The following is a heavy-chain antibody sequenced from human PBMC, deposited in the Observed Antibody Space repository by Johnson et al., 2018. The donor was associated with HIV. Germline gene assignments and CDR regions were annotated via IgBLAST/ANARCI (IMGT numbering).Heavy chain of an antibody. CDR1: GFTFSTYA. D-gene: IGHD5-12*01. Sequence: QVQLVESGGGVAQPGRSLRLSCTASGFTFSTYAMHWVRQAPGKGLEWVAIISYDGNNKYYADSVKGRFTLSRANSKNTLYLQMNSLRAEDTAVYYCARDRTYSGYGKIAFDIWGQGTMVTVSS. J-gene: IGHJ3*02. V-gene: IGHV3-30-3*01. CDR2: ISYDGNNK. CDR3: ARDRTYSGYGKIAFDI.